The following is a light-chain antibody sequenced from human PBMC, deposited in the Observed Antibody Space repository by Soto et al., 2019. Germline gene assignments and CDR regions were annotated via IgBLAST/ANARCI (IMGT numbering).Light chain of an antibody. CDR2: GAS. CDR1: QSVSTNF. CDR3: QQYARTSWT. V-gene: IGKV3-20*01. Sequence: EIVLTQSPGTLSLSPGEGATLSCRASQSVSTNFFAWYQQKPGQAPRLLIYGASTRATGIPDRFSGSGSGTDFTLTISRLEPEDFAVCYCQQYARTSWTFGQGTKVDIK. J-gene: IGKJ1*01.